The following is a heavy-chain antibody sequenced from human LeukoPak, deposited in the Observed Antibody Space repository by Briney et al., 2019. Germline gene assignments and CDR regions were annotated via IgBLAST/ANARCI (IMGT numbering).Heavy chain of an antibody. CDR3: AKEIAAAGTSPFDY. V-gene: IGHV3-23*01. CDR2: ISGRSVGT. J-gene: IGHJ4*02. Sequence: GGSLRLSCAASGFTFNNYGMSWVRQAPGKGLEWVSTISGRSVGTYYADSVKGRFTISRDNSKNTLYLQMNSLRAEDTAVYYCAKEIAAAGTSPFDYWGQGTLITVSS. CDR1: GFTFNNYG. D-gene: IGHD6-13*01.